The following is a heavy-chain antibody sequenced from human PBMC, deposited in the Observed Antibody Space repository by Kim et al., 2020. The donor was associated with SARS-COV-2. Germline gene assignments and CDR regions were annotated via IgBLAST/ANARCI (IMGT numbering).Heavy chain of an antibody. CDR1: GFTFSSYA. Sequence: GGSLRLSCAASGFTFSSYAMHWVRQAPGKGLEWVAVISYDGSNKYYADSVKGRFTISRDNSKNTLYLQMNSLRAEDTAVYYCARDFGRSYYGSGSYYSYYYYGMDVWGQGTTVTVSS. CDR2: ISYDGSNK. D-gene: IGHD3-10*01. CDR3: ARDFGRSYYGSGSYYSYYYYGMDV. V-gene: IGHV3-30*04. J-gene: IGHJ6*02.